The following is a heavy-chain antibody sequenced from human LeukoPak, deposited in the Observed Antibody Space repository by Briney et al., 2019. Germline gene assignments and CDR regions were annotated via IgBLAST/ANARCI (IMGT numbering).Heavy chain of an antibody. CDR1: GFTFSSYA. CDR3: AKETTIFGVVEPHDSFDY. V-gene: IGHV3-23*01. Sequence: GGSLRLSCAASGFTFSSYAMSWVRQAPGKGLEWVSAISGSGVSTYYADSVKGRFTISRDNSKNTLYLQMNSLRAEDTAVYYCAKETTIFGVVEPHDSFDYWGPGTLVTVSS. J-gene: IGHJ4*02. CDR2: ISGSGVST. D-gene: IGHD3-3*01.